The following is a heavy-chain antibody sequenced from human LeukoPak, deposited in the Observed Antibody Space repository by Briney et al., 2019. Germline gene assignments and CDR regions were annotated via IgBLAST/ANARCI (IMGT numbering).Heavy chain of an antibody. CDR3: ARATPQQERYSSGWYQAQQNLGKLIDY. D-gene: IGHD6-19*01. Sequence: SETLSLTCADYGGSFSGYYWSWIRQPPGKGLEWIGEINHSGSTNYNPSLKSRVTISVDTSKNQFSLKLSSVTAADTAVYYCARATPQQERYSSGWYQAQQNLGKLIDYWGQGTLVTVSS. CDR1: GGSFSGYY. CDR2: INHSGST. J-gene: IGHJ4*02. V-gene: IGHV4-34*01.